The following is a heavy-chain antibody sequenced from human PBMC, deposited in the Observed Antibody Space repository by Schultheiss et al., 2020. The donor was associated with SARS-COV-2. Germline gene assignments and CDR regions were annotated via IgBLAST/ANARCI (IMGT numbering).Heavy chain of an antibody. CDR3: AKRAWGPLLGVINYYYYGMDV. D-gene: IGHD2/OR15-2a*01. CDR1: GYTFTSYG. V-gene: IGHV1-2*06. Sequence: GESLKISCKASGYTFTSYGINWVRQAPGQGLEWMGRINPNSGGTNYAQKFQGRVTMTRDTSISTAYMELSRLRSDDTAVYYCAKRAWGPLLGVINYYYYGMDVWGQGTTVTVSS. J-gene: IGHJ6*02. CDR2: INPNSGGT.